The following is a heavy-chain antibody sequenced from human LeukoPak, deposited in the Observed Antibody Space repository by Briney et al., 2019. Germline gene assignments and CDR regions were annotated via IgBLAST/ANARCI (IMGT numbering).Heavy chain of an antibody. CDR1: GGSINNTLFY. CDR2: INHSGST. D-gene: IGHD3-22*01. CDR3: ARGLYYDSSGYSYFDY. V-gene: IGHV4-39*07. J-gene: IGHJ4*02. Sequence: SETLSLTCTVSGGSINNTLFYWGWIRQPPGKGLEWIGEINHSGSTNYNPSLKSRVTISVDTSKNQFSLKLSSVTAADTAVYYCARGLYYDSSGYSYFDYWGQGTLVTVSS.